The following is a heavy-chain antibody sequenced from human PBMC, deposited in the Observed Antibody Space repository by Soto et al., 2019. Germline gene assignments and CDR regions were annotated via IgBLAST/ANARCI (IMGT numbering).Heavy chain of an antibody. CDR1: GGSISSYY. Sequence: SETLSLTCTVSGGSISSYYWSWIRQPPGKGLEWIGYIYYSGSTNYNPSLKSRVTISVDTSKNQFSLKLSSVTAADTAVYYCARGGYYYGSGSYFSCWFDPWGQGTLVTVSS. J-gene: IGHJ5*02. D-gene: IGHD3-10*01. CDR3: ARGGYYYGSGSYFSCWFDP. CDR2: IYYSGST. V-gene: IGHV4-59*01.